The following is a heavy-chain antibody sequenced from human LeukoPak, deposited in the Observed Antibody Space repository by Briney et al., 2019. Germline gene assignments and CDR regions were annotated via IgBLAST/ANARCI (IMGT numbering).Heavy chain of an antibody. V-gene: IGHV4-61*02. Sequence: TLSLTCTVSGGSNSSDSYYWSRIRQPAGKGLEWIGRIYTSGSTNYNPSLKSRVTISVDTSKNQFSLKLSSVTAADTAVYYCASGCSGGSCYSSSAYFQHWGQGTLVTVSS. D-gene: IGHD2-15*01. J-gene: IGHJ1*01. CDR2: IYTSGST. CDR1: GGSNSSDSYY. CDR3: ASGCSGGSCYSSSAYFQH.